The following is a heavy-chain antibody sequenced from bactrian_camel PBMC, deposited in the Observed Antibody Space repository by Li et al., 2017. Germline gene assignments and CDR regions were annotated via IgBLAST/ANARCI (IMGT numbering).Heavy chain of an antibody. J-gene: IGHJ4*01. V-gene: IGHV3S55*01. CDR1: GYTDSSYC. D-gene: IGHD6*01. Sequence: HVQLVESGGGSVQAGGSLRLSCAAFGYTDSSYCMGWFRQTPGKEREGVAVIFSGSSTRYADSVKGRFTISQDNAKKTLFLQMNSLKPEDSGVYYCAADRYVDLAGILLERTYVYRGQGTQVTVS. CDR3: AADRYVDLAGILLERTYVY. CDR2: IFSGSST.